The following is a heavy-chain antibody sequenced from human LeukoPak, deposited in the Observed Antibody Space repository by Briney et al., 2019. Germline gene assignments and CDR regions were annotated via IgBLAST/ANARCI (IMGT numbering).Heavy chain of an antibody. V-gene: IGHV4-4*02. J-gene: IGHJ4*02. CDR2: IYHSGST. CDR1: GDSISSNNW. CDR3: ARGRYYFDY. Sequence: SGTLSLTCAVSGDSISSNNWWSWVRQPPGKGLEWIGEIYHSGSTTYNPSLRGRVTISVDTSKNQFSLKLSSVTAADTAVYYCARGRYYFDYWGQGTLVAVSS.